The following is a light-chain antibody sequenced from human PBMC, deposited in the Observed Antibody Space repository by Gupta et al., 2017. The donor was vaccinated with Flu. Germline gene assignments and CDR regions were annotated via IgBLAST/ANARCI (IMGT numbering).Light chain of an antibody. CDR2: LGS. CDR1: QSLLPSNGYNY. J-gene: IGKJ5*01. CDR3: MQALQTPRT. V-gene: IGKV2-28*01. Sequence: CRVCQSLLPSNGYNYLEWFPEEPGQFSKLLIHLGSNRAYGVPDRFSGSGSGTDFTLKISRVEAEDVGVYYCMQALQTPRTFGQGTRLEIK.